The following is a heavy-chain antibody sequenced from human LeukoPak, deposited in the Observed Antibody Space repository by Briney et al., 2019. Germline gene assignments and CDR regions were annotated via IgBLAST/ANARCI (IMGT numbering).Heavy chain of an antibody. Sequence: PGGPWESSCPAFEFPSGSYPIHWARQPPGKGWEGAAIISGSGSTTYYADSVKGRFTLSRDSSKKNLYLQMNSLRAGDTALYYCAKADGVSAAILYFDYWGQGALVTVSS. D-gene: IGHD2-2*01. CDR1: EFPSGSYP. J-gene: IGHJ4*02. V-gene: IGHV3-23*01. CDR2: ISGSGSTT. CDR3: AKADGVSAAILYFDY.